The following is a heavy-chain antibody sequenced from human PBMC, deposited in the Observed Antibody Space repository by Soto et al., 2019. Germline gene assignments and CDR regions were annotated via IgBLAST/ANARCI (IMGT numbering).Heavy chain of an antibody. V-gene: IGHV5-51*01. D-gene: IGHD2-15*01. CDR3: ARLGSSYNPFDY. J-gene: IGHJ4*02. CDR1: VYTFSSYS. CDR2: IYPDDSDT. Sequence: GESLKISCEGSVYTFSSYSMGWVRQMPGKGLEWMGIIYPDDSDTRYSPSFRRQVTISVDKSISRAYLQWSSLKASDSAMYFCARLGSSYNPFDYWGRGTLVPVSS.